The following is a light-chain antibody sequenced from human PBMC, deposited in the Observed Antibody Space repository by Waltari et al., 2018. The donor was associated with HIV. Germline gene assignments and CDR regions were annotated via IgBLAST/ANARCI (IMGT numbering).Light chain of an antibody. V-gene: IGLV2-23*02. CDR1: SSDVGGYNI. Sequence: QSALPHPASVSGSPGQSITISCTGTSSDVGGYNIVSWYQQHPGKAPKLMIYEVSERPSGVSTRFSGSKSDNTASLTISGLRAEDESDYFFWSYAGSITYVLFGGGTKLTVL. CDR3: WSYAGSITYVL. CDR2: EVS. J-gene: IGLJ2*01.